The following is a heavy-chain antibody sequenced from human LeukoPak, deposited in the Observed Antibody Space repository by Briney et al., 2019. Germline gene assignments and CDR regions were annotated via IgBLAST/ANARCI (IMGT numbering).Heavy chain of an antibody. CDR2: ISSSGSTI. V-gene: IGHV3-48*03. CDR3: ARGPNYDGPGGELDFPN. D-gene: IGHD3-16*01. Sequence: QTGGSLRHSCAASGFTFSSYDMNWVRQAPGKGLEWVSYISSSGSTIYYADSVKGRFTISRDNAKNSLYLQMSSLRAEDTAVYYCARGPNYDGPGGELDFPNWGQGTLVTVSS. J-gene: IGHJ1*01. CDR1: GFTFSSYD.